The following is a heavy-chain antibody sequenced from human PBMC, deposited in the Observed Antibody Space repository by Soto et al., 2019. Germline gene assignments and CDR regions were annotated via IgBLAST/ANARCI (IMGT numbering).Heavy chain of an antibody. V-gene: IGHV1-2*02. Sequence: QVHLVQSGAEVKKPGASVKVSCKASGYIFTGYYIYWVRQAPGQGLEWMGWISPNNDATKYAQRFQGRVTLTRDTSITTVYMELSTLTSDDTAVYYCARENGDAHFDYWGQGTLVTVSS. CDR1: GYIFTGYY. D-gene: IGHD2-21*01. J-gene: IGHJ4*02. CDR2: ISPNNDAT. CDR3: ARENGDAHFDY.